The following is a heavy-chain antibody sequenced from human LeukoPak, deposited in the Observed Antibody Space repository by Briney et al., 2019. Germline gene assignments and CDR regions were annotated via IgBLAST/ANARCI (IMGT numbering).Heavy chain of an antibody. V-gene: IGHV1-2*02. CDR1: GYTFTGYY. CDR3: ARGGITYNWNYNNWFDP. D-gene: IGHD1-7*01. CDR2: INPNSGGT. Sequence: ASVKVSCKASGYTFTGYYMHWVRQAPGQGLEWMGWINPNSGGTNYAQRFQGRVTMPRDPSISTAYMELSRLRSDDTAVYYCARGGITYNWNYNNWFDPWGQGTLVTVSS. J-gene: IGHJ5*02.